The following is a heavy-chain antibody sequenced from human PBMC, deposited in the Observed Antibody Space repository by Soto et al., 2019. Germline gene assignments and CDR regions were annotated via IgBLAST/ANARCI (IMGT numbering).Heavy chain of an antibody. CDR3: ARVAVGSSGWYDY. Sequence: EVQLVESGGGLVKPGGSLRLSCAASGFTFSSYSMNWVRQAPGKGLEWVSSISSSSSYIYYADSVKGRFTISRDNAKNSRYLQMNSLRAEDTAVYYCARVAVGSSGWYDYWGQGTLVTVSS. D-gene: IGHD6-19*01. V-gene: IGHV3-21*01. CDR1: GFTFSSYS. CDR2: ISSSSSYI. J-gene: IGHJ4*02.